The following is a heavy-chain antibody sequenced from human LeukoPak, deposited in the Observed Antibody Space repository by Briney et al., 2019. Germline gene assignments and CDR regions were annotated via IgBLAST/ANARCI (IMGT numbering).Heavy chain of an antibody. Sequence: GGSLRLSCAASGFTFSSYGMHWVRQAPGRGLEWVAVISYDGSNKYYADSVKGRFTISRDNSKNTLYLQMNSLRAEDTAVYYCAKVGPYYYGMDVWGQGTTVTVSS. CDR3: AKVGPYYYGMDV. J-gene: IGHJ6*02. V-gene: IGHV3-30*18. CDR2: ISYDGSNK. CDR1: GFTFSSYG.